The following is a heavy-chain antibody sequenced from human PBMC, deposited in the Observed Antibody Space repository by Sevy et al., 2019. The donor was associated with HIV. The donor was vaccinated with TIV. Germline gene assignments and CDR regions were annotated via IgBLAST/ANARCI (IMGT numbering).Heavy chain of an antibody. D-gene: IGHD3-10*01. CDR2: ISASGSST. Sequence: GGSLRLSCAASGFTFTSYAMSWVRQAPGKGLEWVSGISASGSSTHDADSVKGRFTISRDNSKNTLHLQMNSLRGEDTAIYYCAKDLGAGVWFGGGDWGQGTLVTVSS. CDR3: AKDLGAGVWFGGGD. CDR1: GFTFTSYA. V-gene: IGHV3-23*01. J-gene: IGHJ4*02.